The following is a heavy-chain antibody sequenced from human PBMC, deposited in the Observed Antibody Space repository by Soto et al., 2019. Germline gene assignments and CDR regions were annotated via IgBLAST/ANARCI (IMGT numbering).Heavy chain of an antibody. V-gene: IGHV1-46*01. CDR1: GYTFTSYY. CDR3: ATAQRGITIFGVVIPHYSYGMDV. Sequence: QVQLVQSGAEVKKPGASVKVSCKASGYTFTSYYMHWVRQAPGQGLEWMGIINPSGGSTSYAQKFQGRVTMTRDTSTSTVYMELSSLRSEDTAVYYCATAQRGITIFGVVIPHYSYGMDVWGQGTTVTVSS. CDR2: INPSGGST. J-gene: IGHJ6*02. D-gene: IGHD3-3*01.